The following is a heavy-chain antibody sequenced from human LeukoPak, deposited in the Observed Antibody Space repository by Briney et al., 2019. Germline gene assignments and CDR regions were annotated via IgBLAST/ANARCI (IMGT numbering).Heavy chain of an antibody. CDR2: INHSGST. D-gene: IGHD6-13*01. CDR1: GGSFSGYC. V-gene: IGHV4-34*01. J-gene: IGHJ5*02. CDR3: ARGRSPKRSRQQLVQSARRGFWFDP. Sequence: PSETLSLTCAVYGGSFSGYCWSWIRQPPGKGLEWIGEINHSGSTNYNPSLKSRVTISVDTSKNQFSLKLSSVTAADTAVYYCARGRSPKRSRQQLVQSARRGFWFDPWGQGTLVTVSS.